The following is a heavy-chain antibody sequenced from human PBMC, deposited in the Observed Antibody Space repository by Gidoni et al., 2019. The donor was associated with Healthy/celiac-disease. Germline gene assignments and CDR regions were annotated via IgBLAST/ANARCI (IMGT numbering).Heavy chain of an antibody. CDR3: ANSSSWYFDL. CDR2: IWYDGSNK. CDR1: GFTFSSYG. V-gene: IGHV3-33*06. J-gene: IGHJ2*01. Sequence: QLQLVESGGGVVQPGRSLRLSCAASGFTFSSYGMHWVRQAPGKGLEWVAVIWYDGSNKYYADSVKGRFTISRDNSKNTLYLQMNSLRAEDTAVYYCANSSSWYFDLWGRGTLVTVSS. D-gene: IGHD6-6*01.